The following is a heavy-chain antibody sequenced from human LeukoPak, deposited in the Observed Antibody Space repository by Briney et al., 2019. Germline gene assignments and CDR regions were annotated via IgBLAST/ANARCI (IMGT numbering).Heavy chain of an antibody. CDR2: MNPNSGNT. Sequence: GASVKVSCKASGYTFTGYYMHWVRQAPGQGLEWMGWMNPNSGNTGYAQKFQGRVTMTRNTSISTAYMELSSLRSEDTAVYYCARYGGFDYWGQGTLVTVSS. CDR3: ARYGGFDY. V-gene: IGHV1-8*02. D-gene: IGHD4-23*01. CDR1: GYTFTGYY. J-gene: IGHJ4*02.